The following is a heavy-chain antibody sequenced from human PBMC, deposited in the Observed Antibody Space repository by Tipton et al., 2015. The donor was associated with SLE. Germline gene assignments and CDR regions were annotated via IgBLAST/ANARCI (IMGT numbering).Heavy chain of an antibody. CDR2: IYYGGTI. V-gene: IGHV4-28*03. Sequence: TLSLTCNVSVYSISSSHWWGWIRQPPGKGLEWIGHIYYGGTIYYNPSLKSRVTMSIDTSKNQFSLKLSSVTDVDTAVYYCAREGCSSTSCYGYYYMDVWSKGTTVTVSS. J-gene: IGHJ6*03. D-gene: IGHD2-2*01. CDR3: AREGCSSTSCYGYYYMDV. CDR1: VYSISSSHW.